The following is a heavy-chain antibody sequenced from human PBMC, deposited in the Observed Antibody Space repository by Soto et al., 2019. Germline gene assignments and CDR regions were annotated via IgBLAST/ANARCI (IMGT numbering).Heavy chain of an antibody. CDR3: ASFAYYDYIWGSYLDY. CDR1: GFSFSNYW. V-gene: IGHV3-7*01. Sequence: GGSLRLSCAASGFSFSNYWMSWVRQAPGKGLEWVANIKQDGSEKYYVDSVKGRFTISRDNAKNSLFLQMNSLRAEDTAVYYCASFAYYDYIWGSYLDYWGRGTLVTVSS. CDR2: IKQDGSEK. D-gene: IGHD3-16*02. J-gene: IGHJ4*02.